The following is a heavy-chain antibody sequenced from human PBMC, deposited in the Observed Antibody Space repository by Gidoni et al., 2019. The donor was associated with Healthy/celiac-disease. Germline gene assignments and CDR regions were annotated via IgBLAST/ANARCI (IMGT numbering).Heavy chain of an antibody. V-gene: IGHV3-30*18. CDR2: ISYDGSNK. CDR1: GVPFSSYG. J-gene: IGHJ3*02. CDR3: AKIAAAAYDAFDI. Sequence: QVQLVESGGGVVQPGRSLRLSCAASGVPFSSYGMHWGRQDPGKGLEWVAVISYDGSNKYYADSVKGRVTISRDNSKNTLYLQMNSLRAEDTAVYYCAKIAAAAYDAFDIWGQGTMVTVSS. D-gene: IGHD6-13*01.